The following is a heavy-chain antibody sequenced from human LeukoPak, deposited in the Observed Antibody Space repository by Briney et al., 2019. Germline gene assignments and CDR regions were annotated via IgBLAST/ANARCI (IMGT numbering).Heavy chain of an antibody. CDR2: RITIFGRG. V-gene: IGHV1-69*13. CDR1: GGTFISYG. J-gene: IGHJ4*02. CDR3: ASVGDITIFGVVIY. D-gene: IGHD3-3*01. Sequence: ASVKVSCKGAGGTFISYGISWGRQAQGQGKEWMGGRITIFGRGNYEQKFQGRGTITADESTRTDYMELSSLRSEDTAVYYCASVGDITIFGVVIYWGQGTLVTVSS.